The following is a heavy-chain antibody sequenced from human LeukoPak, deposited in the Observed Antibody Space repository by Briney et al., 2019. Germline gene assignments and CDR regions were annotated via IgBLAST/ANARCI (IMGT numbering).Heavy chain of an antibody. Sequence: PGGSLRLSCVASGFKFDDYGMSWVRQAPGKGLEWVSGVNWIGGSIGYADSVKGRFTIARDNAKNTLYLQMNSLRAEDTAVYYCYGANAEHWGQGTPVTVSS. CDR2: VNWIGGSI. V-gene: IGHV3-20*04. D-gene: IGHD4-23*01. J-gene: IGHJ1*01. CDR1: GFKFDDYG. CDR3: YGANAEH.